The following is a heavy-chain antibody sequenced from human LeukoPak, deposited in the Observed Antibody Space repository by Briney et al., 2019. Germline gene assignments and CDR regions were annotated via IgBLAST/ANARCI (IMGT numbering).Heavy chain of an antibody. D-gene: IGHD5-24*01. J-gene: IGHJ6*02. Sequence: ASVKVSCKASGYTFTSYAMHWVRQAPGQRLEWMGWINAGNGNTKYSQKFQGRVTITRDTSASTAYMELSSLRSEDTAVYYCARGLDGNPLYQHGMDVWGQGTTAIVSS. CDR2: INAGNGNT. CDR1: GYTFTSYA. CDR3: ARGLDGNPLYQHGMDV. V-gene: IGHV1-3*01.